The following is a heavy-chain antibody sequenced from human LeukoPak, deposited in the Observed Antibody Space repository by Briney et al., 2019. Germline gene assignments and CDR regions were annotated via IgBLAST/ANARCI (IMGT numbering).Heavy chain of an antibody. D-gene: IGHD3-22*01. Sequence: PGGSLRLSCAASGFTFSSYAMSWVRQPPGKGLEWVGSMYYSGSTFYNPSLKSRVTIPVDTSKNQFSLRLSSVTAADTAVYYCVRQYYDRTGYYYFDYWGQGTLVTVSS. CDR2: MYYSGST. CDR1: GFTFSSYA. V-gene: IGHV4-39*01. CDR3: VRQYYDRTGYYYFDY. J-gene: IGHJ4*02.